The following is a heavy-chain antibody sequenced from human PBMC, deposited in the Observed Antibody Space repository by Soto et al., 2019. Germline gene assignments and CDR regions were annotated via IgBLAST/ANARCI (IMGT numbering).Heavy chain of an antibody. V-gene: IGHV4-59*01. CDR1: GGSISSYY. CDR2: IYYSGST. J-gene: IGHJ4*02. D-gene: IGHD3-22*01. Sequence: PSYTLSLTCTVSGGSISSYYWSWIRQPPGKGLEWIGYIYYSGSTNYNPSLKSRVTISVDTSKNQFSLKLSSVTAADTAVYYCARDYYDSSGYCLDSWGQGTLVTVSS. CDR3: ARDYYDSSGYCLDS.